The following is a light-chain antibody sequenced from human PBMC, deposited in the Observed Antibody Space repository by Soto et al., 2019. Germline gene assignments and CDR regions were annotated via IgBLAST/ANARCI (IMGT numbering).Light chain of an antibody. CDR1: QSVTSSS. CDR2: GAS. V-gene: IGKV3-20*01. CDR3: QQYGSSGT. Sequence: EIVLTQSPGTLSLSPWEIATLSCRASQSVTSSSLAWYQQKAGQAPRLLIYGASSRATGIPDRFSGSGSGTDFNLTISRLEPEDFAAYYCQQYGSSGTFGQGTKVDIK. J-gene: IGKJ1*01.